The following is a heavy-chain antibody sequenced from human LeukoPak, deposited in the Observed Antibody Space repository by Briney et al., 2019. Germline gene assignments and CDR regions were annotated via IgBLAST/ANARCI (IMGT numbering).Heavy chain of an antibody. V-gene: IGHV5-51*01. J-gene: IGHJ6*02. D-gene: IGHD6-13*01. CDR3: ARHGAIAAAGTTYYYYYYGMDV. CDR1: GYSFSNYW. Sequence: GESLKISCKTSGYSFSNYWIGWVRQMPGKGLEWMGIIYPGDSDTRYSPSFQGQVTISADKSISTAYLQWSSLKASDTAMYYCARHGAIAAAGTTYYYYYYGMDVWGQGTTVTVSS. CDR2: IYPGDSDT.